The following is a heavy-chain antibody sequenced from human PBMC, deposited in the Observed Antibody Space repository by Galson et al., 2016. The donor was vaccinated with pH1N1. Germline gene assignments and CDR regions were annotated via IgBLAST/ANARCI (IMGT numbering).Heavy chain of an antibody. CDR1: GYMFTSYG. D-gene: IGHD3-10*01. J-gene: IGHJ5*02. CDR2: ISGYHGNT. CDR3: ARLSGSRWLDP. Sequence: QSGAEVKEPGASVKVSCKASGYMFTSYGITWVRQAPGQGLEWMGLISGYHGNTNYAQKFRGRLTMTTDTSTTTAYMELRSLRSDDTAFYYCARLSGSRWLDPWGQGTLVTVSS. V-gene: IGHV1-18*01.